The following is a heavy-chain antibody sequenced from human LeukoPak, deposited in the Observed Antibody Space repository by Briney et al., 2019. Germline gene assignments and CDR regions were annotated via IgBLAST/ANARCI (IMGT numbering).Heavy chain of an antibody. CDR2: ISYDGSNK. CDR3: AKAPMGYYYYGMDV. V-gene: IGHV3-30*18. J-gene: IGHJ6*02. CDR1: GFTFSSYG. D-gene: IGHD2-8*01. Sequence: PGRSLRLSCAASGFTFSSYGMHWVRQAPGKGLEWVAVISYDGSNKYYADSVKGRFTISRDNPKNTLYLQMNSLRAEDTAVYYCAKAPMGYYYYGMDVWGQGTTVTVSS.